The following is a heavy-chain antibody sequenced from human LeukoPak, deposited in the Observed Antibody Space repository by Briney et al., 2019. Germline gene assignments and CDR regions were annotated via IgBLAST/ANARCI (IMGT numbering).Heavy chain of an antibody. D-gene: IGHD3/OR15-3a*01. J-gene: IGHJ4*02. CDR2: IYYSGST. V-gene: IGHV4-39*01. Sequence: SETLSLTCTVSGGSISSSSYYWGWIRQSPGKGLEWIGNIYYSGSTYYNPSLKSRVTISLDTSKNQFSLKLYSVTAADTAVYYCARLLIRMDYLGRDHWGQGTLVTVSS. CDR3: ARLLIRMDYLGRDH. CDR1: GGSISSSSYY.